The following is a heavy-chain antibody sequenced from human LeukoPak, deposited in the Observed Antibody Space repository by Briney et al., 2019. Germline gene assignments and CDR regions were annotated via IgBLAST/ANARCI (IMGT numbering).Heavy chain of an antibody. D-gene: IGHD6-13*01. Sequence: SETRSLTCAVYGGSFSGYYWSWIRQPPGKGLEWIGEINHSGSTNYNPSLKSRVTISVDTSKNQFSLKLSSVTAADTAVYYCARGLSRVFWGQGTLVTVSS. J-gene: IGHJ4*02. CDR1: GGSFSGYY. CDR2: INHSGST. V-gene: IGHV4-34*01. CDR3: ARGLSRVF.